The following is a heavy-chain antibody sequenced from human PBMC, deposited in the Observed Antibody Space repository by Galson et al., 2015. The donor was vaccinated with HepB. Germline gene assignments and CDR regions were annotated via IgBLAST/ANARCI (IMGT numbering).Heavy chain of an antibody. V-gene: IGHV3-30*18. CDR1: GFTFSSYG. CDR3: AKRDYGA. CDR2: ISYDGSNK. J-gene: IGHJ4*02. Sequence: SLRLSCAASGFTFSSYGMHWVRQAPGKGLEWVAVISYDGSNKYYADSVKGRFTISRDNSKNTLYLQMNSLRAEDTAVYYCAKRDYGAWGQGTLVTVSS. D-gene: IGHD4-17*01.